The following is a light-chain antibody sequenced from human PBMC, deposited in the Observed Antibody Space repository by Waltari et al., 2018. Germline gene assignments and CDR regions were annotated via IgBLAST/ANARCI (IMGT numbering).Light chain of an antibody. CDR1: QSVLYSSNNMHY. CDR3: QQYYSTPPA. J-gene: IGKJ1*01. CDR2: WAS. V-gene: IGKV4-1*01. Sequence: DIVVTQSPDSVAVSLGERATINCKSSQSVLYSSNNMHYLAWYQQKPGQPPRLLIYWASTRESGVPDRFSGSGSGTDLTLTINTLQAEDMAVYYCQQYYSTPPAFGQGTRVEI.